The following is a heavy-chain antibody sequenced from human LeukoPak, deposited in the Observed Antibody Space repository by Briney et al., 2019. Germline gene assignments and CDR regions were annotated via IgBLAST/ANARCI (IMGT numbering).Heavy chain of an antibody. CDR2: IYYSGST. CDR3: ARRPRGGWFDP. V-gene: IGHV4-39*01. Sequence: SKTLSLTCTVSGGSISSISYYWGWIRQPPGKGLDWIGSIYYSGSTYYNPSLKSRVTISVDTSKNQFSLKLTSVTAADTAMYYCARRPRGGWFDPWGQGTLVSVSS. D-gene: IGHD3-10*01. CDR1: GGSISSISYY. J-gene: IGHJ5*02.